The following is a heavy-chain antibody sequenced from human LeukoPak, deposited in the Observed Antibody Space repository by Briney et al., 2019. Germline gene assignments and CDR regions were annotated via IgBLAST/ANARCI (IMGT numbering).Heavy chain of an antibody. Sequence: GGSLRLSCAASGFTFSSYGMHWVRQAPGKGLEWLAVISYDGSNKYYADSVKGRFTISRDNSKNTLYLQMNSLRAEDTAVYYCAKDLLALDYYYYGIDVWGQGTTVTVSS. V-gene: IGHV3-30*18. CDR3: AKDLLALDYYYYGIDV. CDR1: GFTFSSYG. CDR2: ISYDGSNK. D-gene: IGHD2-15*01. J-gene: IGHJ6*02.